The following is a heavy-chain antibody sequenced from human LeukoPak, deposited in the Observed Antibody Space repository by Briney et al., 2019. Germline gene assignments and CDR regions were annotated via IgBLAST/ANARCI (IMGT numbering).Heavy chain of an antibody. CDR3: ASTDFWSGWDY. J-gene: IGHJ4*02. CDR2: ISGDGDAT. CDR1: GFTFNDYA. Sequence: QPGGSLRLSCAASGFTFNDYAMGWVRQAPGKGLEWVSRISGDGDATKYAASVRGRFTISRDNSRNTLYLQMNSLRAEDTAVYYCASTDFWSGWDYWGQGILVTVSS. V-gene: IGHV3-23*01. D-gene: IGHD3-3*01.